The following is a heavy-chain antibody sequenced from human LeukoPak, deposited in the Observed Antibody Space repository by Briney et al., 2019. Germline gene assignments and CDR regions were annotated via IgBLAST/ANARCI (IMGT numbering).Heavy chain of an antibody. CDR2: IKQDGSER. CDR3: SGTALRYYYYYMDV. Sequence: GGSLRLSCAASGFTFDDYGMSWVRQAPGKGLEWVANIKQDGSERYYVDSVKGRFTISRDNAKNSLYLHMNSLRAEDTAVYYCSGTALRYYYYYMDVWGKGTTVTVSS. CDR1: GFTFDDYG. D-gene: IGHD3-10*01. V-gene: IGHV3-7*01. J-gene: IGHJ6*03.